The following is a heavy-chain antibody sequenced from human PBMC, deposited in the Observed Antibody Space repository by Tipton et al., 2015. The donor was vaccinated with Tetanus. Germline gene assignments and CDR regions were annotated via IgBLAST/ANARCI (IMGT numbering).Heavy chain of an antibody. Sequence: QMQLVQSGAEMKKPGASVKVSCKASGYTFTGYYIYWVQQAPGQGLEWMGWIDPNSGATVYAQKFQGRVTMTRDTSISTAYMELRSLRSDDTAVYYCARDRGDYIYYGMDVWGPGTTVTVS. CDR2: IDPNSGAT. J-gene: IGHJ6*02. CDR3: ARDRGDYIYYGMDV. CDR1: GYTFTGYY. D-gene: IGHD3-22*01. V-gene: IGHV1-2*02.